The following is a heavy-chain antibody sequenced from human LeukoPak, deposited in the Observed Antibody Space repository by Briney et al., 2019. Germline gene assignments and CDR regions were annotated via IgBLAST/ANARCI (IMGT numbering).Heavy chain of an antibody. V-gene: IGHV3-30*18. CDR1: GFTFSSYG. Sequence: GGSLRLSCAASGFTFSSYGMHWVRQAPGKGLEWVAVISYDGSNKYYADSVKGRFTIPRDNSKNTLCLQMNSLRAEDTAVYYCAKLVDIVVVSDAFDIWGQGTMVTVSS. D-gene: IGHD2-2*03. CDR2: ISYDGSNK. J-gene: IGHJ3*02. CDR3: AKLVDIVVVSDAFDI.